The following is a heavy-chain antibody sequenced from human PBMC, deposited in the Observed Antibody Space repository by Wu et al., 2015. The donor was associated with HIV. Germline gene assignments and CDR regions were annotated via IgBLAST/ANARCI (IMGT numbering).Heavy chain of an antibody. Sequence: QVQLQESGPGLVKPSETLSLTCTVSGGSISSHYWSWIRQPPGKGLEWIGYIYYSGSTNYNPSLKSRVTISVDTSKNQFSLKLSSVTAADTAVYYCASPPAAGWFDGWYYMDVWGKGTTVTVSS. J-gene: IGHJ6*03. D-gene: IGHD2-2*01. CDR2: IYYSGST. V-gene: IGHV4-59*11. CDR3: ASPPAAGWFDGWYYMDV. CDR1: GGSISSHY.